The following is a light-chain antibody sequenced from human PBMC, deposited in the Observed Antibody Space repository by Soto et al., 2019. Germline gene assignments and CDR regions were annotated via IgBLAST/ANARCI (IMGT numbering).Light chain of an antibody. V-gene: IGLV2-8*01. J-gene: IGLJ7*01. Sequence: QSVLTQPPSASGSPGQSVTISCTGTSSDIGGYNFVSWYQQHPGKAPKLMIDEVNKRPSGVPDRFSGSKSGNTASLTVSGLQAEDDADYYCSSYADTNNLVFGGGTQLTVL. CDR2: EVN. CDR3: SSYADTNNLV. CDR1: SSDIGGYNF.